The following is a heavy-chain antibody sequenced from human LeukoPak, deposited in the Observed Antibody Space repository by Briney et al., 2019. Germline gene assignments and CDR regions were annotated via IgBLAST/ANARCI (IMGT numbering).Heavy chain of an antibody. V-gene: IGHV3-66*01. CDR1: GFTVSSNY. D-gene: IGHD6-13*01. J-gene: IGHJ3*02. CDR2: IYSGGST. Sequence: GGSLRLSWAASGFTVSSNYMSWVRQAPGKGLEWVSVIYSGGSTYYADSVKGRFTISRDNSKNTLYLQMNSLRAEDTAVYYCARYLAAADDAFDIWGQGTMVTVSS. CDR3: ARYLAAADDAFDI.